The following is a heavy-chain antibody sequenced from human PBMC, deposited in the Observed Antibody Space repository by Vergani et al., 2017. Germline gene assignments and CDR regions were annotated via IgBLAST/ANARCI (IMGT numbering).Heavy chain of an antibody. D-gene: IGHD5-12*01. CDR3: AGQLRLLYYRIDA. J-gene: IGHJ6*04. V-gene: IGHV3-33*01. CDR1: GFTFTPYG. CDR2: TWYDGNTK. Sequence: QVHLVESGGGVVQPGRSLRLSCAASGFTFTPYGMHWVRQAPAQGLEWVAVTWYDGNTKQYADSVKGRFTISRDNSKSTRYLQMNSLRDEDTGVYYCAGQLRLLYYRIDAWGKGTPVTVSS.